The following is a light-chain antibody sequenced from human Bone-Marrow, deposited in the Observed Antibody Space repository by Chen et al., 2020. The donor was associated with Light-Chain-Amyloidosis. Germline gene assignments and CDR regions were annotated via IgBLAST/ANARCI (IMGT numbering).Light chain of an antibody. V-gene: IGLV3-25*03. Sequence: SYELTQPPSVSVSPGQTARITCSGDDLPTKYAYWYQQKPGQAPVLVIHRDTERPSGISERFSGSSSGTTATLNISGVQAEDEADYHCQSADSSGTYEVIFGGGTKLIVL. CDR1: DLPTKY. CDR3: QSADSSGTYEVI. CDR2: RDT. J-gene: IGLJ2*01.